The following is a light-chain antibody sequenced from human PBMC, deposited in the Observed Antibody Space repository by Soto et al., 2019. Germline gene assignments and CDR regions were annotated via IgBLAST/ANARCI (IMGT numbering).Light chain of an antibody. Sequence: EIVMTQSPATLSVSPGERATLSCRASQSVSSNLAWYQQKPGQAPRLLIYGASNRATGIPDRFSGSGSGTDFTLTISRVEPEDFAVYYCQQCGPSLKYTFGQGTTLEIK. CDR2: GAS. J-gene: IGKJ2*01. CDR1: QSVSSN. CDR3: QQCGPSLKYT. V-gene: IGKV3-20*01.